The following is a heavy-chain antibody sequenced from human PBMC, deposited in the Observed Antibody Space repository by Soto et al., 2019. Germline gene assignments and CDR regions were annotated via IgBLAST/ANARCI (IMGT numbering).Heavy chain of an antibody. D-gene: IGHD3-3*01. CDR2: ISGSGGST. J-gene: IGHJ4*02. CDR3: AKFYISYPDFWSGYVDY. Sequence: PGGSLRLSCAASGFTFSSYAMSWVRQAPGKGLEWVSAISGSGGSTYYADSVKGRFTISRDNSKNTLYLQMNSLRAEDTAVYYCAKFYISYPDFWSGYVDYWGQGTLVTVSS. V-gene: IGHV3-23*01. CDR1: GFTFSSYA.